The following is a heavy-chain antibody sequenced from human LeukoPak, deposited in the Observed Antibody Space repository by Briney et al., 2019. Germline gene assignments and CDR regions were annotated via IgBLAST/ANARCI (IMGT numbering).Heavy chain of an antibody. CDR3: AKDPMTYSSGSFTPVDY. Sequence: RGSLRLSCAASGFTFSSYAMHWVRQAPGKGLEWVAVISYDGSNKYYADSVKGRFTISRDNSKTTLYLQMNSLRPEDTAVYYCAKDPMTYSSGSFTPVDYWGQGTLVTVSS. CDR2: ISYDGSNK. J-gene: IGHJ4*02. V-gene: IGHV3-30*18. CDR1: GFTFSSYA. D-gene: IGHD6-19*01.